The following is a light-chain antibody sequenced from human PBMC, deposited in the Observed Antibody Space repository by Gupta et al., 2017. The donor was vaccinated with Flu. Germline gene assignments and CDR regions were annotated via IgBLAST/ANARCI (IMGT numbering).Light chain of an antibody. V-gene: IGKV1-27*01. CDR1: QGIRNY. CDR2: AAS. J-gene: IGKJ1*01. Sequence: SSLSASVGDRVTITCRASQGIRNYLAWYRQKPGKVPKLLIYAASTLQSGVPSRFSGSGSGTDFTLTISSLQPEDVATYYCQKYNSAPTWTFGQGTKVEIK. CDR3: QKYNSAPTWT.